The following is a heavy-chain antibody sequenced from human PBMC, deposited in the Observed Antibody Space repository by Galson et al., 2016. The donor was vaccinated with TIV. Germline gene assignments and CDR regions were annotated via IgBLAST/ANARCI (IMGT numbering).Heavy chain of an antibody. CDR2: INVGNGNT. V-gene: IGHV1-3*01. Sequence: SVKVSCKASGFTFTSYVMHWVRQAPGQRLEWMGWINVGNGNTKYSQKLQGRVSIIADRSTTTAYMVLSSLRSEDTAVYYCATDCSHHSCYQDSWVRGTLVTVSS. J-gene: IGHJ5*02. D-gene: IGHD2-15*01. CDR1: GFTFTSYV. CDR3: ATDCSHHSCYQDS.